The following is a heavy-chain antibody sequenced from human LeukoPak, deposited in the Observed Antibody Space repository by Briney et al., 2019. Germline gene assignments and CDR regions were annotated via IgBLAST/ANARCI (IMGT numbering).Heavy chain of an antibody. D-gene: IGHD6-19*01. Sequence: SETLSLTCTVSGGSISSSSYYWGWIRQPPGKGLEWIGSIYHSGSTNYNPSLKSRVTISVDKSKNQFSLKLSSVTAADTAVYYCARGYSSGWYYFDYWGQGTLVTVSS. CDR1: GGSISSSSYY. V-gene: IGHV4-39*07. J-gene: IGHJ4*02. CDR2: IYHSGST. CDR3: ARGYSSGWYYFDY.